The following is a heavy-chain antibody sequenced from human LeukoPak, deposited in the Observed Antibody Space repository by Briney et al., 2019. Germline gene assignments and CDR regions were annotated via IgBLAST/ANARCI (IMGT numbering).Heavy chain of an antibody. Sequence: GGSLRLSCAASGFTFSSYGMHWVRQAPGKGLEWVAFIRYDGSNKYYADSVKGRFTISRDNSKNTLYLQMNSLRAEDTAVYYCAKGPYYYDSSGYSAFDIWGQGTMVTVSS. CDR2: IRYDGSNK. D-gene: IGHD3-22*01. CDR3: AKGPYYYDSSGYSAFDI. V-gene: IGHV3-30*02. CDR1: GFTFSSYG. J-gene: IGHJ3*02.